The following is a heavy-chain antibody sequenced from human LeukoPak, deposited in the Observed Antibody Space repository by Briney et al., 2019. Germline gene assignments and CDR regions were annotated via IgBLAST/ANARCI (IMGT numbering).Heavy chain of an antibody. V-gene: IGHV4-59*01. D-gene: IGHD3-16*02. CDR2: IYYSGST. J-gene: IGHJ5*02. Sequence: SETLSLTCTVSGGSISSYYWSWIRQPPGKGLEWIGYIYYSGSTNYNPSLKSRVTISVDTSKNQFSLKLSSVTAADTAVYYCARGVVWGSYRYTTSNWFDPWGQGTLVTVSS. CDR3: ARGVVWGSYRYTTSNWFDP. CDR1: GGSISSYY.